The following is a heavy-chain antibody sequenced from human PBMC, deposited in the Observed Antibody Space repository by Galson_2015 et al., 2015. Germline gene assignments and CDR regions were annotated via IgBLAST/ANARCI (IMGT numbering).Heavy chain of an antibody. CDR3: ARGGIVVVVAAQGIDY. V-gene: IGHV1-2*06. Sequence: SVKVSCKASGYTFTGYYMHWVRQAPGQGLEWMGRINPNSGGTNYAQKFQGRVTMTRDTSISTAYMELSRLRSDDTAVYYCARGGIVVVVAAQGIDYWGQGTLVTVSS. D-gene: IGHD2-15*01. J-gene: IGHJ4*02. CDR2: INPNSGGT. CDR1: GYTFTGYY.